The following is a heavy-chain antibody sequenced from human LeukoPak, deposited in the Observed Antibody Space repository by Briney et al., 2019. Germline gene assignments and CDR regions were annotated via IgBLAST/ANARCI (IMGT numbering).Heavy chain of an antibody. CDR3: ARHSGYYYARDAFDI. CDR2: IYYSRNT. J-gene: IGHJ3*02. D-gene: IGHD3-22*01. V-gene: IGHV4-39*01. Sequence: SATLSLTCTVSAGFVSNSNYYWGWIRQPPGQGLEGIRSIYYSRNTYYTPSLESRVPISVDTSKNQFSLKLSSVTAADTAVYYCARHSGYYYARDAFDIWGQGTLVTVSS. CDR1: AGFVSNSNYY.